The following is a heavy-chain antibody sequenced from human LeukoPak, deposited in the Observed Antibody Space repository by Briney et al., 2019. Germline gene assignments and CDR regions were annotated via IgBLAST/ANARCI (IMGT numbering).Heavy chain of an antibody. CDR1: GFTFSSYS. J-gene: IGHJ4*02. V-gene: IGHV3-21*01. CDR2: ISSSSSYI. D-gene: IGHD1-26*01. Sequence: GGSLRLSCAASGFTFSSYSMNWVRQAPGKGLEWVSSISSSSSYIYYADSVKGRFTISRDNAKNTLHLQMSTLRAEDTVLYYCVKDVGGSYAFDYWGQGILVTVAS. CDR3: VKDVGGSYAFDY.